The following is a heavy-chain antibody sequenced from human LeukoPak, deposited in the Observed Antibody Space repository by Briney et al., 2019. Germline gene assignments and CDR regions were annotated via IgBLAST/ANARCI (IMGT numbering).Heavy chain of an antibody. CDR3: ARDVHIYGNAFGV. CDR1: GGSINSNGYY. D-gene: IGHD1-1*01. J-gene: IGHJ3*01. V-gene: IGHV4-39*07. Sequence: SKTLSLTCTVSGGSINSNGYYWGWIRQPPGKGLEWIGNIYYSGSTYYNPSLKSRVTISIDTSTNQFSLKLISVTASDTAMYYCARDVHIYGNAFGVWGQGTMVTVSS. CDR2: IYYSGST.